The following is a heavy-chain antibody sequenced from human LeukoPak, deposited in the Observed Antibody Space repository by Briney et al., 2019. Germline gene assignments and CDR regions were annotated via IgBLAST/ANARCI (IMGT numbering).Heavy chain of an antibody. CDR3: ARGKKGRSANRIDAFDI. Sequence: GASVKVSCKASGYTFTSYDINWVRQATGQGLEWMGWMNPNSGNTGYAQKFQGRVTMTRNTSISTAYMELSSLRSEDTAVYYCARGKKGRSANRIDAFDIWGQGTMVTVSS. V-gene: IGHV1-8*01. J-gene: IGHJ3*02. CDR1: GYTFTSYD. CDR2: MNPNSGNT. D-gene: IGHD6-19*01.